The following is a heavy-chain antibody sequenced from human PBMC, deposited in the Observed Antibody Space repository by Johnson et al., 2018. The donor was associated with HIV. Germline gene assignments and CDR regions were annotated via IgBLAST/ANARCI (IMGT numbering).Heavy chain of an antibody. D-gene: IGHD1-26*01. CDR3: AKDRRQSSWELLDDAFDI. J-gene: IGHJ3*02. Sequence: QVQLVESGGGLVKPGGSLRLSCAASGFTFSSYGMHWVRQAPGKGLEWVAFIRDDGSNKYYADSVKGRFTISRDNSKNTLYLQMNSLRAEDTAVYYCAKDRRQSSWELLDDAFDIWGQGTMLTVSS. CDR1: GFTFSSYG. CDR2: IRDDGSNK. V-gene: IGHV3-30*02.